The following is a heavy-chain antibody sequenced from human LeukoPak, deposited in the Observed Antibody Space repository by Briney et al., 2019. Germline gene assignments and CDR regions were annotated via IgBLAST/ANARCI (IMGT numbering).Heavy chain of an antibody. D-gene: IGHD3-3*01. CDR3: AKAELGVDTFFDY. CDR1: GFTVSTNY. V-gene: IGHV3-53*01. CDR2: IYSGGST. J-gene: IGHJ4*02. Sequence: GGSLRLSCAASGFTVSTNYMSWVRQAPGKGLEWVSVIYSGGSTYYADSVKGRFTISRDNSKGTLFLQMNSLRAEDTAFYYCAKAELGVDTFFDYWGQGTLVTVSS.